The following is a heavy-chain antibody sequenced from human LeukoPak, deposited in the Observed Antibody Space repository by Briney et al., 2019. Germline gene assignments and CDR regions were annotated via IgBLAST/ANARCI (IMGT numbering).Heavy chain of an antibody. CDR3: ARGRLLMWFAP. J-gene: IGHJ5*02. CDR1: GGSFSCYS. D-gene: IGHD3-16*01. V-gene: IGHV4-34*01. Sequence: SETLSLTCAVYGGSFSCYSWSWIRQPPGKGLEWIGEINHSGSTNYNPSLKSRVTISVDTSKKQLSLKLRSVPAADTAVHYGARGRLLMWFAPWGQGTLVTVSS. CDR2: INHSGST.